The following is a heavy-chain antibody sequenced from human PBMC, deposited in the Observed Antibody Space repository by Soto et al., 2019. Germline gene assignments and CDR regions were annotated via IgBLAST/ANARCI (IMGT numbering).Heavy chain of an antibody. CDR2: INAGNGNT. Sequence: ASVKVSCKASGYTFTSYAMHWVRQAPGQRLEWMGWINAGNGNTKYSQKFQGRVTITRDTSASTAYMELSSLRSEDTAVYYCARDFPPDYGPNYYYYYYMDVWGKGTTVTVSS. J-gene: IGHJ6*03. D-gene: IGHD4-17*01. V-gene: IGHV1-3*01. CDR3: ARDFPPDYGPNYYYYYYMDV. CDR1: GYTFTSYA.